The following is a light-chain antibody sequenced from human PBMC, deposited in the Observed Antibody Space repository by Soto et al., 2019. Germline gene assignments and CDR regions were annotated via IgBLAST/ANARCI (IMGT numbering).Light chain of an antibody. CDR1: SSDVGTYNY. CDR3: TSYTRDTALV. J-gene: IGLJ1*01. V-gene: IGLV2-14*01. CDR2: EVS. Sequence: QSALTQPASVSGSPGQSITMSCTGTSSDVGTYNYVSWYQHHPGKAPKLIIYEVSNRPSGVSNRFSGSKSGSTASLTISGLQAEDEADYHCTSYTRDTALVFGTGTKVTVL.